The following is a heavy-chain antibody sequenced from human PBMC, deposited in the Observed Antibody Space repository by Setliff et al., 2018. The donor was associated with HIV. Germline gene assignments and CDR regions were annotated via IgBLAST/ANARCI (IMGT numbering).Heavy chain of an antibody. J-gene: IGHJ5*01. CDR1: GYTFTNYW. CDR2: IYPGDSDT. V-gene: IGHV5-51*01. Sequence: ESLQISCSGSGYTFTNYWIGWVRQMPGRGLEWMGIIYPGDSDTRYSPSFEGQVTMSADKSINTAYLQWNSLKASDTAMYYCARQPTDTSGYNNWFDSWGQGTLVTVSS. D-gene: IGHD3-3*01. CDR3: ARQPTDTSGYNNWFDS.